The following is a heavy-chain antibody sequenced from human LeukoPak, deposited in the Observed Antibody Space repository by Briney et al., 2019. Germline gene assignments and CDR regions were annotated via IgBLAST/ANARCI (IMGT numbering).Heavy chain of an antibody. J-gene: IGHJ4*02. V-gene: IGHV3-21*01. CDR1: GFTFSDYR. D-gene: IGHD6-6*01. CDR2: ISGSSSDI. CDR3: ARDDPSMIAALHY. Sequence: GGSLRLSCAASGFTFSDYRMNWVRQAPGKGLEWVSSISGSSSDIYYAASVKGRVTTSRDNAKNSVHLQMDSLRAEDTAVYFCARDDPSMIAALHYWGQGTLVTVSS.